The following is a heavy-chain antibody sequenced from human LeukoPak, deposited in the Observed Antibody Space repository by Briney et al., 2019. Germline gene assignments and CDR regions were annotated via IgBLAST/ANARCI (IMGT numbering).Heavy chain of an antibody. V-gene: IGHV4-59*02. CDR1: SGSVSSYY. CDR2: IYYSGST. J-gene: IGHJ6*02. CDR3: ARVPAAPRLYMDV. Sequence: SETLSLTCTVSSGSVSSYYWSWIRQPPGKGLEWIGYIYYSGSTNYNPSLKSRVTISVDTSKNQFSLKLSSVTAADTAVYYCARVPAAPRLYMDVWGQGTTVIVSS. D-gene: IGHD2-2*01.